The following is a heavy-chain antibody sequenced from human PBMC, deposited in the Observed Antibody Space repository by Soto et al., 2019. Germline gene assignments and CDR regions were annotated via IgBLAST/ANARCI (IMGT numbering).Heavy chain of an antibody. Sequence: QLQLQESGPGLVKPSETLSLTCSVSGGSISSSSYYWGWIRQPPGKGLEWIGSIYYSGSTHYNPSLKSRVAMSVDTSKSQFSLKLSSVTAADTAVYYCARHGPSAPRGFFDSWGQGSLVTVSS. CDR3: ARHGPSAPRGFFDS. J-gene: IGHJ4*02. CDR1: GGSISSSSYY. CDR2: IYYSGST. V-gene: IGHV4-39*01. D-gene: IGHD3-10*01.